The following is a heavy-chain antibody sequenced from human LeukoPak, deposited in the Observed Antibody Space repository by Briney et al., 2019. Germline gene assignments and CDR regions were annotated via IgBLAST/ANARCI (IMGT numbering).Heavy chain of an antibody. CDR3: ARGPYGSGSYDY. J-gene: IGHJ4*02. D-gene: IGHD3-10*01. Sequence: SETLSLTCAVYGGSFSGYYWSWIRQPPGKGLEWIGEINHSGSTNYNPSLKSRVTISVDTSKNQFSLKLSSVTAADTAVYYCARGPYGSGSYDYWGQGTLVTVSS. CDR2: INHSGST. CDR1: GGSFSGYY. V-gene: IGHV4-34*01.